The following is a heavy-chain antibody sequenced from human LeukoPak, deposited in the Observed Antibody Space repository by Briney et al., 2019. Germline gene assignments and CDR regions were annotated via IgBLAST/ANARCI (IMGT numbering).Heavy chain of an antibody. CDR1: GFTFSNAW. CDR2: IKSKTDGGTT. Sequence: GGSLRLSCAASGFTFSNAWMSWVRQAPGKGLEWVGRIKSKTDGGTTDYAAPVKGGFTISRDDSKNTLYLQMNSLKTEDTAVYYCTTASHYDYVWGSYYPWGQGTLVTVSS. V-gene: IGHV3-15*01. D-gene: IGHD3-16*01. CDR3: TTASHYDYVWGSYYP. J-gene: IGHJ5*02.